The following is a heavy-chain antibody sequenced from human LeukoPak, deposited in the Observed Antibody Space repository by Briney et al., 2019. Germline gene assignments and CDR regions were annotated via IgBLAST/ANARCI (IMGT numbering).Heavy chain of an antibody. CDR1: GYTFTSYD. D-gene: IGHD6-13*01. Sequence: ASVKVSCKASGYTFTSYDINWVRQATGQGLEGMGWMNPNSGNTGYAQKFQGRVTMTRNTSISTAYMELSSLRSEDTAVYYCARVPSYSRDGPDYWGQGTQVTVSS. CDR3: ARVPSYSRDGPDY. J-gene: IGHJ4*02. CDR2: MNPNSGNT. V-gene: IGHV1-8*01.